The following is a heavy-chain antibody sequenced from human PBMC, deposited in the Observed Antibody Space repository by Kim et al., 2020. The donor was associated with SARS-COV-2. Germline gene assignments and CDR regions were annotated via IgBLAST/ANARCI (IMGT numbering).Heavy chain of an antibody. J-gene: IGHJ6*02. Sequence: ASVKVSCKASGYTFTTFPIHWVRQAPGERLEWMGWINAGIGNTRYSQSFQGRVTFSGDTSASTTYMELSSLRSDDTAVYYCVRSTQSYSYDSNYYFYALDVWGQGTTVTVSS. V-gene: IGHV1-3*01. CDR3: VRSTQSYSYDSNYYFYALDV. CDR1: GYTFTTFP. CDR2: INAGIGNT. D-gene: IGHD3-22*01.